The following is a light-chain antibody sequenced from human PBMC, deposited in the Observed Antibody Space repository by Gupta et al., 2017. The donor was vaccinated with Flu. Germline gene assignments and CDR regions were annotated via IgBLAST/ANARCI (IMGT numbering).Light chain of an antibody. CDR1: QGVSSN. CDR3: QQYNNWPRWT. V-gene: IGKV3-15*01. J-gene: IGKJ1*01. CDR2: GAS. Sequence: IVMTQSPPTLSVSPGERATLSCRASQGVSSNLAWYQQKPGQAPRLLIYGASTRATGIPARFSGSGSGTEFTLTISSLQSEDFAVYYCQQYNNWPRWTFGQGTKVEIK.